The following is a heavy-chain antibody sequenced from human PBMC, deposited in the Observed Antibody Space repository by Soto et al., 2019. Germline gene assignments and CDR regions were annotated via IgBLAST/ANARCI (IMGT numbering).Heavy chain of an antibody. J-gene: IGHJ4*02. V-gene: IGHV4-38-2*01. CDR1: GYSISSGYY. D-gene: IGHD3-10*01. Sequence: NPSETLSLTCAVSGYSISSGYYWGWIRQPPGKGLEWIGSIYHSGSTYYNPSLKSRVTISVDTSKNQFSLKLSSVTAADTAVYYCARVGSGSYYGYYFDYWGQGTLVTVSS. CDR2: IYHSGST. CDR3: ARVGSGSYYGYYFDY.